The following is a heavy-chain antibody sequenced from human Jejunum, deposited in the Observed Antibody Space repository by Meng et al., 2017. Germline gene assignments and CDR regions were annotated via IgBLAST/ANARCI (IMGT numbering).Heavy chain of an antibody. CDR2: IYWDDDK. J-gene: IGHJ5*02. D-gene: IGHD6-13*01. V-gene: IGHV2-5*02. CDR3: AHRLAYSSNYNVGWFDP. CDR1: GFSLSTGGVG. Sequence: HIPLKVSRASPQQPTPTLLLTCPFSGFSLSTGGVGFGWLRQPPGKALECLALIYWDDDKRYNPSLKNRLTITKDTSKNQVVLTMTNVDPVDTATYYCAHRLAYSSNYNVGWFDPWGQGTLVTVSS.